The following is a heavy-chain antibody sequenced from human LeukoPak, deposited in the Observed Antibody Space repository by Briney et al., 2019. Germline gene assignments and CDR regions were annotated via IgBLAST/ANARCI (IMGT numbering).Heavy chain of an antibody. V-gene: IGHV1-18*01. CDR1: GYTFTCYG. J-gene: IGHJ5*02. D-gene: IGHD2-15*01. Sequence: ASVKVSCKASGYTFTCYGISWVRQAPGQGLEWMGWISAYNGNTNYAQKLQGRVTMTTDTSTSTAYMELRSLRSDDTAVYYCARGARYCSGGSCWFDPWGQGTLVTVSS. CDR3: ARGARYCSGGSCWFDP. CDR2: ISAYNGNT.